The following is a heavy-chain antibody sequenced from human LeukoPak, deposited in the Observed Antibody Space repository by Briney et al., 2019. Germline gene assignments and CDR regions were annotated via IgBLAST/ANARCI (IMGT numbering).Heavy chain of an antibody. V-gene: IGHV1-18*01. CDR3: ARDSPPVGATTVFTYYYGMDV. CDR2: INAYNGDP. CDR1: VYTFTSSG. J-gene: IGHJ6*02. D-gene: IGHD1-26*01. Sequence: EASVKVSLKPSVYTFTSSGISWVRQAPRQGVEWMGWINAYNGDPNYAQKLQGRVTMTTDTSTSTAYMELRSLRSDDTAVYYCARDSPPVGATTVFTYYYGMDVWGQGTTVTVSS.